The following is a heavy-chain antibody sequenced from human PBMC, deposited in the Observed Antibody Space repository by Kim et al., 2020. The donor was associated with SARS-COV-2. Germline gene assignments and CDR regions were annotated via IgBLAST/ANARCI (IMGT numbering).Heavy chain of an antibody. Sequence: GGSLRLSCAASGFTFDDYAMHWVRRAPGKGLEWVSGISWNSGSIGYADSVKGRFTISRDNAKNSLYLQMNSLRAEDTALYYCAKDIADEALYSSGWASFDYWGQGTLVTVSS. D-gene: IGHD6-19*01. V-gene: IGHV3-9*01. CDR2: ISWNSGSI. J-gene: IGHJ4*02. CDR1: GFTFDDYA. CDR3: AKDIADEALYSSGWASFDY.